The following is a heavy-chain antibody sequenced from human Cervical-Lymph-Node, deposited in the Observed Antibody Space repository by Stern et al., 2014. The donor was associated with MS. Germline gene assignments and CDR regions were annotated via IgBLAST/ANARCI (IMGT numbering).Heavy chain of an antibody. CDR2: ISNDGNEK. CDR3: AKDRLFCSGGGCYAMDV. D-gene: IGHD2-15*01. J-gene: IGHJ6*02. Sequence: QVQLVQSGGGVVQPGRSLRLSCAASGFTLRSYGMHWVRQAPGKGLEWVAVISNDGNEKYYTDSVKGRFTISRDNSKNTLYLQMNSLTTEDTAVYYCAKDRLFCSGGGCYAMDVWGQGTTVTVSS. CDR1: GFTLRSYG. V-gene: IGHV3-30*18.